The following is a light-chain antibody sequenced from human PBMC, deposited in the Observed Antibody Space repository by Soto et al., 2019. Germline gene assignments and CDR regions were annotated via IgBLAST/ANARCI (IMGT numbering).Light chain of an antibody. V-gene: IGLV2-8*01. CDR2: EVS. CDR1: SSDVGGYNY. Sequence: QSVLTQPPSASGSPGQSVTISCTGTSSDVGGYNYVSWYQQHPDKAPKLMIYEVSKRPSGVPDRFSGSKSGNTAFLTVSGLQTEDEADYYCSSYAGSNMVFGGGTKLTVL. CDR3: SSYAGSNMV. J-gene: IGLJ2*01.